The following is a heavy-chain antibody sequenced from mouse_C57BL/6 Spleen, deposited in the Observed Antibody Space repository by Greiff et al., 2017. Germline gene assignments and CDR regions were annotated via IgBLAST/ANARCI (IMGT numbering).Heavy chain of an antibody. J-gene: IGHJ3*01. CDR3: ARGHYDYPWFAY. V-gene: IGHV1-53*01. Sequence: VQLQQPGTELVKPGASVKLSCKASGYTFTSYWMHWVKPRPGQGLEWIGNINPSNGGTNYNEKFKSKATLTVDKSSSTAYMQLSSLTSEDSAVYYCARGHYDYPWFAYWGQGTLVTVSA. CDR2: INPSNGGT. CDR1: GYTFTSYW. D-gene: IGHD2-4*01.